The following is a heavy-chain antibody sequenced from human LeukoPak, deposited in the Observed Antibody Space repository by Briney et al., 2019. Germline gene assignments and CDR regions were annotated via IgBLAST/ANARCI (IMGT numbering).Heavy chain of an antibody. D-gene: IGHD1-26*01. J-gene: IGHJ4*02. V-gene: IGHV3-23*01. Sequence: GGSLRLSCAAPGFNFSCHAMSWVRQAPGKGLEWVSAISDSGRETFYTDSVKGRFTISRDNSKNTLYLEMNSLRAEDTAVYYCAKPSGRHPNYDFDHWGQGTLVTVSS. CDR2: ISDSGRET. CDR3: AKPSGRHPNYDFDH. CDR1: GFNFSCHA.